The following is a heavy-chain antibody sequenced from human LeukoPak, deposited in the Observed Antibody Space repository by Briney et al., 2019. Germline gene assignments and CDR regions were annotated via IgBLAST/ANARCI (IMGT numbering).Heavy chain of an antibody. J-gene: IGHJ4*02. CDR2: IYYSGST. CDR3: ARRADRLPFDY. CDR1: GGSISSSSYY. Sequence: SETLSLTCTVSGGSISSSSYYWGWIRQPPGKGLEWIGSIYYSGSTYYSPSLKSRVTISVDTSKNQFSLKLSSVTAADTAVYYCARRADRLPFDYWGQGTLVTVSS. V-gene: IGHV4-39*01. D-gene: IGHD4-11*01.